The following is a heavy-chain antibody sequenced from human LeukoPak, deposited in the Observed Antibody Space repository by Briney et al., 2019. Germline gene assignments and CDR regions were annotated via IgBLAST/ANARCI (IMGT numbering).Heavy chain of an antibody. J-gene: IGHJ4*02. CDR1: GGSFCGYY. CDR2: INHSGST. Sequence: SETLSLTCAVHGGSFCGYYWSWIRQPPGKGREWIGEINHSGSTNYNPSVKSRVTISVATSKNQFPLKLSSVTAADTAVYYCARRGFGELLPYYCDYWGQGTLVTVSS. V-gene: IGHV4-34*01. D-gene: IGHD3-10*01. CDR3: ARRGFGELLPYYCDY.